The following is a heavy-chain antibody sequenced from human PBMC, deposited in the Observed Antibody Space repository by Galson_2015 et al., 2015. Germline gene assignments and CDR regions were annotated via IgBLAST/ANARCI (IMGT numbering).Heavy chain of an antibody. CDR1: GYTFTGYY. Sequence: SVKVSCKASGYTFTGYYMHWVRQAPGQGLEWMGWINPNSGGTNYAQKFQGWVTMTRDTSISTAYMELSRLRSDDTAVYYCARVVGNPTGGYFDYWGQGTLVTVSS. D-gene: IGHD1-14*01. CDR3: ARVVGNPTGGYFDY. CDR2: INPNSGGT. J-gene: IGHJ4*02. V-gene: IGHV1-2*04.